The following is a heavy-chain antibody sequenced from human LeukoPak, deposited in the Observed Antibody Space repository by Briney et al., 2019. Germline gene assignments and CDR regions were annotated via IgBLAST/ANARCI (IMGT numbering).Heavy chain of an antibody. V-gene: IGHV4-59*01. Sequence: PSETLSLTCTVSGGSISSYYWSWIRQPPGKGLEWIGYIYYSGSTNYNPSLKSRVTISVDTSKNQFSLKLSSVTAADTAVYYCARVNAYYDFWTSEAFDIWGQGTMVTVSS. J-gene: IGHJ3*02. CDR2: IYYSGST. D-gene: IGHD3-3*01. CDR1: GGSISSYY. CDR3: ARVNAYYDFWTSEAFDI.